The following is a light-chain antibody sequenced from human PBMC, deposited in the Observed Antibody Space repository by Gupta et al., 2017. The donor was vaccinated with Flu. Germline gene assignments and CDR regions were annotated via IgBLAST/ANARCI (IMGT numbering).Light chain of an antibody. V-gene: IGKV1-5*03. CDR1: ESVSRR. J-gene: IGKJ1*01. CDR2: KAS. Sequence: DIQMTQSPSTLSASVGDRVTITCRASESVSRRLAWYQQKPGKAPKLLIYKASTFQSGVPSRFSGSGSGTEFTLTISSLQPDDFATYYCQQYNSYWTFGQGTKVEIK. CDR3: QQYNSYWT.